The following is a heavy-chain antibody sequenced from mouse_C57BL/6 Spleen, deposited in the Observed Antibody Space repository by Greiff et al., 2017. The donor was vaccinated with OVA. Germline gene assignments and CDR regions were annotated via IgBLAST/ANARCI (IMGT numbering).Heavy chain of an antibody. V-gene: IGHV1-64*01. J-gene: IGHJ3*01. CDR3: ARSSSSGLFAY. Sequence: QVQLQQPGAELVRPGSSVKLSCKASGYTFTSYWMHWVKQRPGQGLEWIGMIHPNSGSTNYNEKFKSKATLTVDKSSSTAYMQLSSLTSEDSAVYYCARSSSSGLFAYWGQGTLVTVSA. CDR1: GYTFTSYW. D-gene: IGHD3-2*02. CDR2: IHPNSGST.